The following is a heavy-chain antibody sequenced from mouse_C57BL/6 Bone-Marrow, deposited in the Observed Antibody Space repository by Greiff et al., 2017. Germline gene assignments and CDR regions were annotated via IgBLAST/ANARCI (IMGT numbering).Heavy chain of an antibody. CDR3: TTVEWLRRGYFDV. CDR1: GFNIKDDY. D-gene: IGHD2-2*01. CDR2: IDPENGDT. V-gene: IGHV14-4*01. Sequence: EVHLVESGAELVRPGASVKLSCTASGFNIKDDYMHWVKQRPEQGLEWIGWIDPENGDTEYASKFQGKATITADTSSNTAYLQLSSLTSEDTAVYYCTTVEWLRRGYFDVGGTGTTVTVSS. J-gene: IGHJ1*03.